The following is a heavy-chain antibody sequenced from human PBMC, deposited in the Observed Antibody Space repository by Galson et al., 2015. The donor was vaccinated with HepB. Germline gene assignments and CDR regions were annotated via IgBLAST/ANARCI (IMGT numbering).Heavy chain of an antibody. CDR1: GFTFSSYS. Sequence: SLRLSCAASGFTFSSYSMNWVRQAPGKGLEWVSSISSSSSYIYYADSVKGRFTISRDNAKNSLYLQMNSLRAEDTAVYYCARAWGEGPDAFDIWGQGTMVTVSS. D-gene: IGHD7-27*01. CDR2: ISSSSSYI. V-gene: IGHV3-21*01. CDR3: ARAWGEGPDAFDI. J-gene: IGHJ3*02.